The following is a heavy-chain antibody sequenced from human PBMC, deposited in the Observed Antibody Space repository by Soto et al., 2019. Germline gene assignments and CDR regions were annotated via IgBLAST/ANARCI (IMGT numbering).Heavy chain of an antibody. D-gene: IGHD1-26*01. V-gene: IGHV3-53*01. CDR2: IYRGGST. Sequence: EVQLVESGGGLIQPGGSLRLSCAASGFTVSSNYMSWVRQAPGKGLEWVSVIYRGGSTYYADSVQGRFTISRDNSKNTVHLQMNSLRAEDTAVYYCAREWELPNYYGMDVWGQWTTVTVSS. J-gene: IGHJ6*02. CDR1: GFTVSSNY. CDR3: AREWELPNYYGMDV.